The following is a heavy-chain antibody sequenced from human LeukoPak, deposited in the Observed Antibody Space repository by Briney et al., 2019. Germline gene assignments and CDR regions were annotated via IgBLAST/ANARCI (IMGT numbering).Heavy chain of an antibody. J-gene: IGHJ5*02. V-gene: IGHV4-4*07. CDR2: IYTSGST. D-gene: IGHD3-22*01. Sequence: SETLSLTCTVSGGSISSYYWSWIRQPAGKGLEWIGRIYTSGSTNYNPSLKSRVTVSVDTSKNQFSLKLSSVTAADTAVYYCARDRYYYDSSGPFDPWGQGTLVTVSS. CDR1: GGSISSYY. CDR3: ARDRYYYDSSGPFDP.